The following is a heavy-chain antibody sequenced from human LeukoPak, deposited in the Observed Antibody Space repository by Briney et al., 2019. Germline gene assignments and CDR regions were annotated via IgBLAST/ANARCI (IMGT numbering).Heavy chain of an antibody. D-gene: IGHD2-21*01. J-gene: IGHJ4*02. CDR3: ARVKVHGDSYYFDY. CDR2: IYSGGST. Sequence: GGSLRLSCAASGFTVSSNYMSWVREAPGKGLEWVSVIYSGGSTYYADSVKGRFTISRHNSKNTLYLQMNSLRAEDTAVYYCARVKVHGDSYYFDYWGQGTLVTVSS. CDR1: GFTVSSNY. V-gene: IGHV3-53*04.